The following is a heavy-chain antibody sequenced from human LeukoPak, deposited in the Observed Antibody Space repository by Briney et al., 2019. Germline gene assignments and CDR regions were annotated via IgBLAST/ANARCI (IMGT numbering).Heavy chain of an antibody. J-gene: IGHJ4*02. CDR1: RFTFSDYY. CDR2: ISSSGSTI. V-gene: IGHV3-11*04. Sequence: PGGSLRLSCAASRFTFSDYYMSWIRQAPGKGLEWVSYISSSGSTIYYADSVKGRFTISRANAKISLYLQMNSLRAEDTAMYYCARVRLVGATRGDFDCLGEGTLVSVS. D-gene: IGHD1-26*01. CDR3: ARVRLVGATRGDFDC.